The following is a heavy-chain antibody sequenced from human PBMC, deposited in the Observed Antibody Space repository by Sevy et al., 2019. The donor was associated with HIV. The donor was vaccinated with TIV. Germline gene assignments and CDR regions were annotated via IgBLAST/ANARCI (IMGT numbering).Heavy chain of an antibody. CDR3: AKGSRGSGSFLLSVPDY. V-gene: IGHV3-9*01. D-gene: IGHD3-10*01. CDR2: ISWISGGI. J-gene: IGHJ4*02. Sequence: GGSLRLSCAASGFTFDDYAMHWVRQAPGKGLEWVSGISWISGGIGYADSVKGRFTISRDNAKNSLYLQMNSLRAEDTALYSCAKGSRGSGSFLLSVPDYWGQGTLVTVSS. CDR1: GFTFDDYA.